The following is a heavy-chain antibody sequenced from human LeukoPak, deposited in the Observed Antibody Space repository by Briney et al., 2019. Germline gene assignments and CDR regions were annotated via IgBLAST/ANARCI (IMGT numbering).Heavy chain of an antibody. D-gene: IGHD3-10*01. CDR2: ISYDGSNK. V-gene: IGHV3-30-3*01. J-gene: IGHJ4*02. CDR1: GFIFNKYA. CDR3: ARDPLVRGVIPYYFDY. Sequence: GGSLRLSCAASGFIFNKYAMNWVRQAPGKGLEWVAVISYDGSNKYYADSVKGRFTIFRDNSKNTLYLQMNSLRAEDTAVYYCARDPLVRGVIPYYFDYWGQGTLVTVSS.